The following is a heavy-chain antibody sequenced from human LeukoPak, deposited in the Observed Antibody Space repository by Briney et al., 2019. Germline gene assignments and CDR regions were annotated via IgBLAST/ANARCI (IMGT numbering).Heavy chain of an antibody. V-gene: IGHV4-34*01. CDR1: GYSISTGYY. CDR3: ARAGYWRAEVY. Sequence: SETLSLTCTVSGYSISTGYYWSWIRQPPGKGLEWIGEINHSGSTNYNPSLKSRVTISVDTSKNQFSLKLSSVTAADTAVYYCARAGYWRAEVYWGQGTLVTVSS. CDR2: INHSGST. J-gene: IGHJ4*02. D-gene: IGHD2-2*03.